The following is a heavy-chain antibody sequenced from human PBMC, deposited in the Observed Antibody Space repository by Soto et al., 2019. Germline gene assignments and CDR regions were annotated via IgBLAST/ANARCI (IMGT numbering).Heavy chain of an antibody. Sequence: GESLKISCTAPGYHFDTYWIGWVRQMPGKGLEWMGIIYPGDFDTRYSQSFQGHFAMSVDKSIKTAYLQWNSLETSDTAMFYCARLLGYSFGHQEFFDYWGQGTPVTVSS. CDR3: ARLLGYSFGHQEFFDY. D-gene: IGHD5-18*01. CDR1: GYHFDTYW. CDR2: IYPGDFDT. V-gene: IGHV5-51*01. J-gene: IGHJ4*02.